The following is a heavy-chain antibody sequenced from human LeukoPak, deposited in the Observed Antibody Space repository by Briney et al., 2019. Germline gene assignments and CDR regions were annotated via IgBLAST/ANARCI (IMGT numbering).Heavy chain of an antibody. Sequence: SETLSLTCTVSGGSISSSSYYWGWIRQPPGKGLEWIGSIYYSGSTYYNPSLKSRVTISVDTSKNQSSLKLSSVTAADTAVYYCARLRGWYAPDYWGQGTLVTVSS. D-gene: IGHD6-19*01. CDR1: GGSISSSSYY. CDR3: ARLRGWYAPDY. V-gene: IGHV4-39*01. CDR2: IYYSGST. J-gene: IGHJ4*02.